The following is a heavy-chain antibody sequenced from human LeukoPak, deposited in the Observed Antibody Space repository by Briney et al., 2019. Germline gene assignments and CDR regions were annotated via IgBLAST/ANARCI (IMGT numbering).Heavy chain of an antibody. Sequence: GGSLRLSCAASGFTFDDYAMHWVRQAPGKGLEWVSGISWHSGNIAYVDSVKGRFTISRDNGKNSLYLQMNSLRAEDTALYYCVKDTGLTPGMSGMDVWGQGTTVTVSS. J-gene: IGHJ6*02. CDR2: ISWHSGNI. D-gene: IGHD3-9*01. V-gene: IGHV3-9*01. CDR1: GFTFDDYA. CDR3: VKDTGLTPGMSGMDV.